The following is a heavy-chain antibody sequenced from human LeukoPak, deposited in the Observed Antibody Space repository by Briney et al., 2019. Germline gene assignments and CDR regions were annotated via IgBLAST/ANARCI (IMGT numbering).Heavy chain of an antibody. D-gene: IGHD4-17*01. CDR1: GGSINNYH. CDR2: IYYSGST. J-gene: IGHJ5*02. V-gene: IGHV4-59*01. CDR3: ARGSTLRPNNWFDP. Sequence: SETLSLTCTVSGGSINNYHWSWIRQPPGKGLEWIGYIYYSGSTNYNPSLKSRVTISVDTSKNQFSLKLSSVTAADTAVYYCARGSTLRPNNWFDPWGQGTLVTVSS.